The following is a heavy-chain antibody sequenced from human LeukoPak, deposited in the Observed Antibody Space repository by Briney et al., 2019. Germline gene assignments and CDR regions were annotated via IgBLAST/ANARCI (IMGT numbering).Heavy chain of an antibody. V-gene: IGHV1-69*05. CDR1: GGTFSSYA. CDR3: ESTSPRGDSSGYYYVD. J-gene: IGHJ4*02. CDR2: IIPIFGTA. D-gene: IGHD3-22*01. Sequence: SVKVSCKASGGTFSSYAISWVPQAPGQGLEWMGGIIPIFGTANYAQKFQGRVTITTDESTSTAYMELSSLRSEDTAVYYCESTSPRGDSSGYYYVDWGQGTLVTVSS.